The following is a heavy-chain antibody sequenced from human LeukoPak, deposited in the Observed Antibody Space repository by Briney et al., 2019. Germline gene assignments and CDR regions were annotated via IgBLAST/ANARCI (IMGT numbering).Heavy chain of an antibody. CDR3: ARQTGSGLFILP. D-gene: IGHD3/OR15-3a*01. J-gene: IGHJ4*02. CDR2: IYYSGDT. V-gene: IGHV4-38-2*02. Sequence: PSETLSLTCTVSGYSISSGYYWGWIRQPPGKGLEWIGSIYYSGDTYYNASLKSQVSISIDTSKNQFSLRLTSVTAADTAVYYCARQTGSGLFILPGGQGTLVTVSS. CDR1: GYSISSGYY.